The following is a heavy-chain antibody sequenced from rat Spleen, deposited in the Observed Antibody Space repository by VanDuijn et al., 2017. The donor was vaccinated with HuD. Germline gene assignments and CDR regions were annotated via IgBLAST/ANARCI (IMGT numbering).Heavy chain of an antibody. CDR2: ISSGGIP. CDR3: IRGHPRDDDSYYYGYYFDY. D-gene: IGHD1-12*02. CDR1: GFSLTSNG. J-gene: IGHJ2*01. V-gene: IGHV2S8*01. Sequence: QVQLKESGPALVQPSQTLSLTCTVSGFSLTSNGVSWVRQPPGKGLEWIAAISSGGIPYYNSGLKSRLSISRDTSKSQVFFKMNSLQTEDTAIYFCIRGHPRDDDSYYYGYYFDYWGQGVMVTVSS.